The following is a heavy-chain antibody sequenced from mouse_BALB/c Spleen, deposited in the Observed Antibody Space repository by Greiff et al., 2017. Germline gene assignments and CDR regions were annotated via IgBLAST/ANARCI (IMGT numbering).Heavy chain of an antibody. CDR3: ARSITTVVAPFDY. J-gene: IGHJ2*01. V-gene: IGHV1-66*01. Sequence: QVQLQQSGPELVKPGASVKISCKASGYSFTSYYIHWVKQRPGQGLEWIGWIFPGSGNTKYNEKFKGKATLTADTSSSTAYMQLSSLTSEDSAVYFCARSITTVVAPFDYWGQGTTLTVSS. D-gene: IGHD1-1*01. CDR2: IFPGSGNT. CDR1: GYSFTSYY.